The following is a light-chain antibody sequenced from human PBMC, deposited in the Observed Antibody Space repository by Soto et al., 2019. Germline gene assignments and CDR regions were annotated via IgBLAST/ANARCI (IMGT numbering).Light chain of an antibody. V-gene: IGKV1-12*01. Sequence: DIQMTQSPSSLSASVGDRVSTTCPASQDIGDWLAWYQQKPGKAPKLLIYAASGLQSGVPSRFSGSGSGTDLTLTISSLQPEDFATYYCQQANSFPPASITFGQGTRLEIK. J-gene: IGKJ5*01. CDR2: AAS. CDR3: QQANSFPPASIT. CDR1: QDIGDW.